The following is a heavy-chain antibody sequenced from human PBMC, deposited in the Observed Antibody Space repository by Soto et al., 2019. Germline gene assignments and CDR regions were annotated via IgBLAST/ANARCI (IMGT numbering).Heavy chain of an antibody. CDR1: SASIRSSNW. CDR3: ARAFGYSGTHYYFYYMDV. Sequence: QVQLQESGPGLVKPSGTLSLTCAVSSASIRSSNWWSWVRQSPGKGLEWIGEIFHNGSTNYNPSLKSRVTISVDKSKNQFSLNVSSVTAADTAVYYCARAFGYSGTHYYFYYMDVWGKGTTVTVSS. J-gene: IGHJ6*03. D-gene: IGHD5-12*01. CDR2: IFHNGST. V-gene: IGHV4-4*02.